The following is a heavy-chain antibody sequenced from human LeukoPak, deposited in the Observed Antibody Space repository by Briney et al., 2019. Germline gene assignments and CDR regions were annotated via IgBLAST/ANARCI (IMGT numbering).Heavy chain of an antibody. J-gene: IGHJ5*02. CDR2: IYYSGST. V-gene: IGHV4-39*01. CDR3: ARHFVDVVVVAATKFDP. CDR1: GGSISSNSYY. Sequence: KPSETLSLTCTVSGGSISSNSYYWGWIRQPPGKGLEWIGSIYYSGSTYYNPSLKSRVTISVDTSKNQFSLKLSSVTAADTAVYYCARHFVDVVVVAATKFDPWGQGTLVTVSS. D-gene: IGHD2-15*01.